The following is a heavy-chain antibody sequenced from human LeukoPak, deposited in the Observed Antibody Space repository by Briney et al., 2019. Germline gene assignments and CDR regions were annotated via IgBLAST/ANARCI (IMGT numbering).Heavy chain of an antibody. CDR1: GYTFTSYG. CDR2: ISTYNYNT. D-gene: IGHD5-18*01. Sequence: GASVKVSCKTSGYTFTSYGVSWVRQAPGQRLEWMGWISTYNYNTNYAQKFRGRVTMTTDTSTGTVYMELRSLRFDDTAIYYCARQVDTTMALPDYWGQGTLVTVSS. V-gene: IGHV1-18*01. J-gene: IGHJ4*02. CDR3: ARQVDTTMALPDY.